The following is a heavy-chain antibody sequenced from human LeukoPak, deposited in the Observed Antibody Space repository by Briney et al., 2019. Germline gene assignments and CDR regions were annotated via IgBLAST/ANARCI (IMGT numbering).Heavy chain of an antibody. J-gene: IGHJ5*02. CDR3: ARGITMVRGVVNP. CDR1: GGSFSGYY. CDR2: INHSGST. D-gene: IGHD3-10*01. V-gene: IGHV4-34*01. Sequence: SETLSLTCAVYGGSFSGYYWSWIRQPPGKGLEWIGEINHSGSTNYNPSLKSRVTISVDTSKNQFSLKLSSVTAADTAVYYCARGITMVRGVVNPWGQGTLVTVSS.